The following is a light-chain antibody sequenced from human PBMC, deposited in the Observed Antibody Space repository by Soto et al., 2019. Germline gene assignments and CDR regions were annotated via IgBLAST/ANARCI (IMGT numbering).Light chain of an antibody. J-gene: IGKJ2*01. CDR1: QSVSSSY. Sequence: EIVLTQSPGTLSLSPGERATRSCRASQSVSSSYLAWYQQKPGQAPRLLIYGASSRATSIPDRFSGSGSGTDFTLTISRLEPEDFAVYYCQQYGSSPYTFGQGTKLEIK. CDR2: GAS. V-gene: IGKV3-20*01. CDR3: QQYGSSPYT.